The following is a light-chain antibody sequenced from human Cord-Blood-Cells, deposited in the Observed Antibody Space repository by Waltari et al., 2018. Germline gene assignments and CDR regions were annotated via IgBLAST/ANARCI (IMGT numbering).Light chain of an antibody. CDR2: GKN. V-gene: IGLV3-19*01. CDR1: SLRSYY. Sequence: SSALTQDPAVSVALGQTVRITCQGDSLRSYYASWYQQKPGQAPVLFIYGKNNRPSGIPDRFSGSSSGNTASLTITGAQAEDEADYYGNSRDSSGNHWVFGGGTKLTVL. CDR3: NSRDSSGNHWV. J-gene: IGLJ3*02.